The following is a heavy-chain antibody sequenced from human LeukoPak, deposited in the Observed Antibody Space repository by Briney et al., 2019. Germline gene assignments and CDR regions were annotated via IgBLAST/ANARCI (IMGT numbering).Heavy chain of an antibody. V-gene: IGHV3-74*01. D-gene: IGHD5-18*01. J-gene: IGHJ4*02. Sequence: PGGSLRLSCAASGFTFSSHWMHWVRQAPGKGLVWVSRINSDGSSTSYADSVMGRFTISRDNAKNTMYLQMNSLRAEDTAVYYCARERIQLWLRVFDYWGQGTLVTVSS. CDR3: ARERIQLWLRVFDY. CDR2: INSDGSST. CDR1: GFTFSSHW.